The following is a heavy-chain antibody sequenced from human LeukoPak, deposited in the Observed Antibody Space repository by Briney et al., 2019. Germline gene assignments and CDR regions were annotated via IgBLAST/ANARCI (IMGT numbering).Heavy chain of an antibody. CDR2: ITHSGTT. V-gene: IGHV4-34*01. Sequence: PSETLSLTCAVYGGSFSGDYWNWIRQPPGKGLEWIGEITHSGTTNYNPSLKSRVTISVDTSKNHFSLNLSSVTAADTAVYYCAKSNGYCLIDIWGQGTMVTVSS. J-gene: IGHJ3*02. D-gene: IGHD3-22*01. CDR3: AKSNGYCLIDI. CDR1: GGSFSGDY.